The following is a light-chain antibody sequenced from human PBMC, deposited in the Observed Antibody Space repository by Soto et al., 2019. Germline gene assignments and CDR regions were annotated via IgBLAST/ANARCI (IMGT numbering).Light chain of an antibody. CDR1: SCDVGSYNL. Sequence: QSALTQPASVSGSPGQSITISCTGTSCDVGSYNLVSWYQQHPGKAPKLMTYEGSKRPSGVSNRFSGSKSGNTASLTISGLQAEDEADYYCCSYAGSSTWVFGGGTKLTVL. V-gene: IGLV2-23*01. CDR2: EGS. J-gene: IGLJ3*02. CDR3: CSYAGSSTWV.